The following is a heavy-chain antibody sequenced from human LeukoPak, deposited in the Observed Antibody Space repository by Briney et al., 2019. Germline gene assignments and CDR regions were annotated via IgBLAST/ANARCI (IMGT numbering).Heavy chain of an antibody. J-gene: IGHJ5*02. D-gene: IGHD3-9*01. V-gene: IGHV4-39*07. CDR1: GGSISSSSYY. Sequence: PSETLSLTCTVSGGSISSSSYYWGWIRQPPGKGLEWIGSIYYSGSTYYNPSLKSRVTISVDTSKNQFSLKLSSVTAADTAVYYCAREERYFDWLLLFDPWGQGTLVTVSS. CDR3: AREERYFDWLLLFDP. CDR2: IYYSGST.